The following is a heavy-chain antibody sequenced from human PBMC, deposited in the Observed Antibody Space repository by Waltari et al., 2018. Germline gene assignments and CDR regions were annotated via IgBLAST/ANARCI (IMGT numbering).Heavy chain of an antibody. CDR3: ARETNYHCSGGRCYDAFDI. CDR2: NNPKNGGT. V-gene: IGHV1-2*02. Sequence: QVQLVQSGAEVKKPGASVKVSCKASGYTFTDYFMHWVRQAPGQGLEWMGWNNPKNGGTNYAQNFQGRVTMTRDTSINTAYMELRSLRSDDTAVYYCARETNYHCSGGRCYDAFDIWGQGTMVTVSS. CDR1: GYTFTDYF. J-gene: IGHJ3*02. D-gene: IGHD2-15*01.